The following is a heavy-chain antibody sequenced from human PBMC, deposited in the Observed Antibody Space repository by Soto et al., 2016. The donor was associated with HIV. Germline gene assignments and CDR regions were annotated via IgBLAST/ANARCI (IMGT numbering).Heavy chain of an antibody. CDR3: ATDPYFYDSSSYPLRDDYFQF. D-gene: IGHD3-22*01. J-gene: IGHJ1*01. V-gene: IGHV3-23*01. Sequence: VSGISSSGGTTSYADSVEGRFTISRDNSNNKLFLQMNNLTVDDTALYFCATDPYFYDSSSYPLRDDYFQFWGQGTPVIVSS. CDR2: ISSSGGTT.